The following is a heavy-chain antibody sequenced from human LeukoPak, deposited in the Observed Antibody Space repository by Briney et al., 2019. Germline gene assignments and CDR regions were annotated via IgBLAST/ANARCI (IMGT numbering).Heavy chain of an antibody. CDR2: IYWDDDK. CDR3: AHRSGGDLFDY. V-gene: IGHV2-5*02. Sequence: SGPTLVNPTQTLTLTCTFSGFSLSTSGVGVGWIRQPPGKALECLALIYWDDDKRYRPSLKSRLTITKDTSKNQVVLRMTNMDPVDTATYYCAHRSGGDLFDYWGQGTLVTVSS. D-gene: IGHD2-21*01. J-gene: IGHJ4*02. CDR1: GFSLSTSGVG.